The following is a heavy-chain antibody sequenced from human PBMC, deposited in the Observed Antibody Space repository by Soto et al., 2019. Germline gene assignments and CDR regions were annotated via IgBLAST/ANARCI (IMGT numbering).Heavy chain of an antibody. J-gene: IGHJ4*02. CDR2: ISGSGGRT. CDR1: GFTFSSYT. D-gene: IGHD6-13*01. CDR3: TREDSSTSEY. Sequence: PGGSLRLSCAASGFTFSSYTMNWVRQAPGKGLEWVSTISGSGGRTYYADSVKGRFTISRDDSKNTLYLQMNSLRVEDTAVYFCTREDSSTSEYWSQGTLVTVSS. V-gene: IGHV3-23*01.